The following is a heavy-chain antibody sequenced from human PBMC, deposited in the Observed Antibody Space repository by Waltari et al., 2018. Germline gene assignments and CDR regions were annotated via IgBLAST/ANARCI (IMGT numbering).Heavy chain of an antibody. CDR3: AKADFGDPFWYFDL. CDR1: GFSFSHYP. Sequence: EVQLLESGGDLVQPGGSLRLSCAASGFSFSHYPMAWVRQAPGKGLEWVSTMTADGRSRNYAYSVKGRFTISRDNSQNTLDLQMNTLRAEDTAVYFCAKADFGDPFWYFDLWGRGTLVTV. V-gene: IGHV3-23*01. D-gene: IGHD4-17*01. CDR2: MTADGRSR. J-gene: IGHJ2*01.